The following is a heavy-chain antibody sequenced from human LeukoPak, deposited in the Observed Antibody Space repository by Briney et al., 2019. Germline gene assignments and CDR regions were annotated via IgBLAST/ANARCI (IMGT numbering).Heavy chain of an antibody. D-gene: IGHD1-20*01. J-gene: IGHJ3*02. CDR3: AKGESNWNDDAFDI. CDR1: GFTFSSYA. V-gene: IGHV3-23*01. CDR2: FGVGGGGT. Sequence: QPGGSLRLSCAASGFTFSSYAMSWVRQAPGKGLEWVSGFGVGGGGTYYADSVQGRFTISRDNSKNTLYLQMNSLRAEDTARYFCAKGESNWNDDAFDIWGQGTMVTVSS.